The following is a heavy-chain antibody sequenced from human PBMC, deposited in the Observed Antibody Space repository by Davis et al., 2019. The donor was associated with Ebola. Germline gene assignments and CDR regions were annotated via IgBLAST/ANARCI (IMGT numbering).Heavy chain of an antibody. V-gene: IGHV4-30-4*01. D-gene: IGHD3-22*01. CDR2: IYYSGRT. CDR3: ACDSSGYLHAFDI. CDR1: GGSISSGDYY. Sequence: SETLSLTCTVSGGSISSGDYYWSWIRQPPGKGLEWIGYIYYSGRTYYNPSLKSRVTISVDTSKNQFSLKLSSVTAADTAVYYCACDSSGYLHAFDIWGQGTMVTVSS. J-gene: IGHJ3*02.